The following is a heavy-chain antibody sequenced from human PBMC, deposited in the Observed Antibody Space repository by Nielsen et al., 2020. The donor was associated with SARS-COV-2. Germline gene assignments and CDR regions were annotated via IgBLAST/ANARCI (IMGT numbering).Heavy chain of an antibody. CDR1: GFTFDTYA. J-gene: IGHJ4*02. V-gene: IGHV3-48*02. CDR3: ASDPSYGIAWVYYYYY. Sequence: GGSLRLSCAASGFTFDTYAMNWFRQATGKGLEWVSYISVSSLNIRYAASVEGRFTVSRDNAKNSLYLQLKNLRDEDTAVYYCASDPSYGIAWVYYYYYWRQGTPVTVSS. D-gene: IGHD1-26*01. CDR2: ISVSSLNI.